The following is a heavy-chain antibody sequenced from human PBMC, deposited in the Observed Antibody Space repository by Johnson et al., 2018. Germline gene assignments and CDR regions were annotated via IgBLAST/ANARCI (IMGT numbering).Heavy chain of an antibody. CDR2: IWYDGSNK. CDR1: GFTFSNYG. D-gene: IGHD1-26*01. CDR3: AREVWDRAFDI. Sequence: QVQLVQSGGGVVQPGRSLRISCAASGFTFSNYGIHWVRQAPGKGLEWVGVIWYDGSNKYYGDAVKGRFTISRDNSKNTLYLQMNSLRAEDTAVYYCAREVWDRAFDIWGQGIMVTVSS. J-gene: IGHJ3*02. V-gene: IGHV3-33*01.